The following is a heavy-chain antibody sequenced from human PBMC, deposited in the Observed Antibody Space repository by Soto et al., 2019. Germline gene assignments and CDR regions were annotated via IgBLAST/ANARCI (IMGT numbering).Heavy chain of an antibody. V-gene: IGHV3-30*03. CDR3: ARDHSSTWRSAMDV. CDR1: GFTFSSYG. CDR2: ISYDGSNK. D-gene: IGHD6-13*01. Sequence: GGSLILSCAASGFTFSSYGMHWVRQAPGKGLEWVAVISYDGSNKYYADSVKGRFTISRDNSKNTLYLQMNSLRAEDTAAYYCARDHSSTWRSAMDVWGQGTTVTVSS. J-gene: IGHJ6*02.